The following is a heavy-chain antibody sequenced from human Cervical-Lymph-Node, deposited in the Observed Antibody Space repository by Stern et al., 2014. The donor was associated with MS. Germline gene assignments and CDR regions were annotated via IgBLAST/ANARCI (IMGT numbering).Heavy chain of an antibody. V-gene: IGHV3-13*01. CDR2: IGTAGDT. D-gene: IGHD6-13*01. CDR3: ARDRGSSSWYDY. CDR1: GFTFSSYD. J-gene: IGHJ4*02. Sequence: EVQLVESGGGLVQPGGSLRLSCAASGFTFSSYDMHWVRHATGKGLEWVSAIGTAGDTYYPGSVKGRFTISRENAKNSLYLQMNSLRAGDTAVYYCARDRGSSSWYDYWGQGTLVTVSS.